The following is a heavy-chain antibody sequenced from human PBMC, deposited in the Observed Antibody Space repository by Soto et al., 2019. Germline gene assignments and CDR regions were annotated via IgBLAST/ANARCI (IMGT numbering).Heavy chain of an antibody. CDR1: GYTFTSYG. D-gene: IGHD4-17*01. CDR2: ISAYNGNT. CDR3: ARDHDYGDYVLVYYYGMDV. V-gene: IGHV1-18*04. Sequence: AAVRVSCKASGYTFTSYGISWVRQAPGQGLEWMGWISAYNGNTNYAQKLQGRVTMTTDTSTSTAYMELRSLRSDDTAVYYRARDHDYGDYVLVYYYGMDVWGQGTTVTVSS. J-gene: IGHJ6*02.